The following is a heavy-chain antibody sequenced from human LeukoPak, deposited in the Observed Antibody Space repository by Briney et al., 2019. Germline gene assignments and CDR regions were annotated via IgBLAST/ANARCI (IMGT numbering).Heavy chain of an antibody. D-gene: IGHD3-3*01. Sequence: ASVKVSCKASGYTFTSYDINWVRQATGQGLEWMGWMNPNSGNTGYAQKFQGRVTMTMNTSISTAYMELSSLRSEDTAVYYCARKRITIFGVPKSWFDPWGQGTLVTVSS. V-gene: IGHV1-8*01. CDR3: ARKRITIFGVPKSWFDP. CDR1: GYTFTSYD. J-gene: IGHJ5*02. CDR2: MNPNSGNT.